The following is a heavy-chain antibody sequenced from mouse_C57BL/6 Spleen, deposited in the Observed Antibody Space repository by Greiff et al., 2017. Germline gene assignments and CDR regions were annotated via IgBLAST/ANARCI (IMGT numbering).Heavy chain of an antibody. CDR1: GYTFTSYW. CDR2: IYPGSGST. J-gene: IGHJ4*01. D-gene: IGHD1-1*01. Sequence: QVQLQQPGAELVKPGASVKMSCKASGYTFTSYWITWVKQRPGQGLEWIGDIYPGSGSTNYNEKFKSKATLTVATSSSTAYMQLSSLTSEDSAVYYCARRGAYGSSYDYYAMDYWGQGTSVTVSS. V-gene: IGHV1-55*01. CDR3: ARRGAYGSSYDYYAMDY.